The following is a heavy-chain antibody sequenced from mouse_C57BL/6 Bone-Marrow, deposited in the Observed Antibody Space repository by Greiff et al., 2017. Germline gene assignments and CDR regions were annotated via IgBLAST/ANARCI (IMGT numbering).Heavy chain of an antibody. Sequence: QVQLQQPGAELVKPGASVKLSCKASGYTFTSYWMHWVKQRPGQGLEWIGMIHPSSGSTNYNEKFKSKATLTVDTSSSTAYMQLSSLTSEDSAVYDCARYDYGNYAGFAYWGQGTLVTVSA. V-gene: IGHV1-64*01. CDR2: IHPSSGST. J-gene: IGHJ3*01. CDR3: ARYDYGNYAGFAY. CDR1: GYTFTSYW. D-gene: IGHD2-1*01.